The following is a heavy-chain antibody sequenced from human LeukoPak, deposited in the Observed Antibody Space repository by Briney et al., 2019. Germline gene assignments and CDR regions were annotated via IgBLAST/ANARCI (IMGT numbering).Heavy chain of an antibody. D-gene: IGHD6-6*01. Sequence: GGSLRLSCAASGFTFSSYWMNWARQAPGKGLEWVASINHNGNVNYYVDSVKGRFTISRDNAKNSLYLQMNSLRAEDTALYYCARHSRSYSNSPGGPFDIWGQGTMVTVSS. CDR2: INHNGNVN. CDR3: ARHSRSYSNSPGGPFDI. J-gene: IGHJ3*02. V-gene: IGHV3-7*03. CDR1: GFTFSSYW.